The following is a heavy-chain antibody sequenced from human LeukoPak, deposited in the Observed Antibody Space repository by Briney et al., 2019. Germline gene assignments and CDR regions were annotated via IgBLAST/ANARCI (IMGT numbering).Heavy chain of an antibody. CDR2: INDSGST. J-gene: IGHJ5*02. CDR3: ARFPLYHGSGSYWTPPVGWFDP. D-gene: IGHD3-10*01. V-gene: IGHV4-34*01. CDR1: GGSFGGYY. Sequence: SETLSLTCVVYGGSFGGYYWGWIRQPPGKGLEWIGEINDSGSTNYNPSLESRPIISVDTSKNQLSLKLSSVTAADTAVYYCARFPLYHGSGSYWTPPVGWFDPWGQGTLVTVSS.